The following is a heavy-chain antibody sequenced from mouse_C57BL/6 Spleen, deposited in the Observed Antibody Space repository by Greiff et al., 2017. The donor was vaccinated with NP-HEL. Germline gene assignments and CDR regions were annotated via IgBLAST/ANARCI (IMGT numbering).Heavy chain of an antibody. CDR2: IYPRSGNT. D-gene: IGHD3-3*01. J-gene: IGHJ4*01. V-gene: IGHV1-81*01. CDR1: GYTFTSYG. Sequence: VKLVESGAELARPGASVKLSCKASGYTFTSYGISWVKQRTGQGLEWIGEIYPRSGNTYYNEKFKGKATLTADKSSSTAYMELRSLTSEDSAVYFCARGGDGYAMDYWGQGTSVTVSS. CDR3: ARGGDGYAMDY.